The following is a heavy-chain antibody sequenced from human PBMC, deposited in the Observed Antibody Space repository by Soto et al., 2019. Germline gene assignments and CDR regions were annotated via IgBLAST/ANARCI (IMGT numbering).Heavy chain of an antibody. CDR1: GFTFSSYG. V-gene: IGHV3-33*01. CDR2: IWYDGSNK. CDR3: ARDGPTKMIRGGGGYYFDY. D-gene: IGHD3-10*01. J-gene: IGHJ4*02. Sequence: GGSLRLSCAASGFTFSSYGMHWVRQAPGKGLEWVAVIWYDGSNKYYADSVKGRFTISRDNSKNTLYLQMNSLRAEDTAVYYCARDGPTKMIRGGGGYYFDYWGQGALVTVSS.